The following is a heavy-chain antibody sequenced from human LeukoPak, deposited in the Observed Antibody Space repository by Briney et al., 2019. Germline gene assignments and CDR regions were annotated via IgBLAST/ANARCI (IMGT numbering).Heavy chain of an antibody. CDR1: GFTFSSYW. CDR2: IKQDGSEK. V-gene: IGHV3-7*01. Sequence: PGGSLRLSCAASGFTFSSYWMSWVRQAPGKGLEWVANIKQDGSEKYYVDSVKGRFTISRDNAKNSLYLQMNSLRAEDTAVYYCARGGCSGGSCYSLGNNWFDPWGQGTLVTVSS. J-gene: IGHJ5*02. D-gene: IGHD2-15*01. CDR3: ARGGCSGGSCYSLGNNWFDP.